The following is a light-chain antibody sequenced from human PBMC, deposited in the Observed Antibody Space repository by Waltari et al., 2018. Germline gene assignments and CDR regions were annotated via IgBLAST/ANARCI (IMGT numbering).Light chain of an antibody. J-gene: IGKJ5*01. V-gene: IGKV1-39*01. Sequence: DIQMTQSPSSLSASVGDRVTITCRQSQTISSYLNWYQQKPGKAPKFLIYAASSLRSGVPSRFSGSRSGTEFTLTISSLQPEDVATYYCQQTFSTQTTFGQGTRLELK. CDR2: AAS. CDR1: QTISSY. CDR3: QQTFSTQTT.